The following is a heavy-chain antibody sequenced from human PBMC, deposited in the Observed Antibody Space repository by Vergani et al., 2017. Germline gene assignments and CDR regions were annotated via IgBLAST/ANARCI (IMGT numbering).Heavy chain of an antibody. CDR3: ARDPREYGGVRGDYYYGMDV. CDR2: IIPVLGKT. V-gene: IGHV1-69*08. J-gene: IGHJ6*02. CDR1: VATFRSNT. Sequence: QVQLVQSGAEVKKPGSSVKVSCKASVATFRSNTISWVRQVPGQGLEWMGRIIPVLGKTKYAQDFQGRLTITADTSTSTAYMELTSLRSQDTAVYYCARDPREYGGVRGDYYYGMDVWGQGTTVTVSS. D-gene: IGHD2-8*02.